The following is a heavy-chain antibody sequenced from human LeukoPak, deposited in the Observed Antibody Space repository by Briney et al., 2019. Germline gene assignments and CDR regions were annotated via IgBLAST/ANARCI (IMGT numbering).Heavy chain of an antibody. CDR3: ARVRARYSSSYARGFDP. J-gene: IGHJ5*02. CDR2: MNPNSGNT. D-gene: IGHD6-13*01. Sequence: GASVKVSCKASGYTFTSYDINWVRQATGQGLEWMGWMNPNSGNTGYAQKFQGRVTMTRNTSISTAYMELSSLRSEDTAVYYCARVRARYSSSYARGFDPWGQGTLVTVSS. V-gene: IGHV1-8*01. CDR1: GYTFTSYD.